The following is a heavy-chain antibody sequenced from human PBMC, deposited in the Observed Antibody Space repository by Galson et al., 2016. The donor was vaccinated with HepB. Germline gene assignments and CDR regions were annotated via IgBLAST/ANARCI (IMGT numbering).Heavy chain of an antibody. CDR1: EYSFSNYW. V-gene: IGHV5-51*01. D-gene: IGHD4-17*01. CDR3: ARPGADYGDRFSY. J-gene: IGHJ4*02. CDR2: IYVGDSDT. Sequence: QSGAEVKNPGESLKISCKGSEYSFSNYWIGWVRQMPGKGLEWMGIIYVGDSDTRYSPSFQGQVTISADKSISTAYLQWTSLKASDTAMYYCARPGADYGDRFSYWGQGTLVTVPS.